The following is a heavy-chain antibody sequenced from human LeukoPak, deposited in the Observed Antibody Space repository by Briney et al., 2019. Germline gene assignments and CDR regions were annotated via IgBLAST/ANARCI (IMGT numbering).Heavy chain of an antibody. CDR3: AKDHGGLCGATLPDY. V-gene: IGHV3-30*18. CDR1: GFTFSSCG. J-gene: IGHJ4*02. CDR2: ISYDGSNK. Sequence: PGGSLRLSCAASGFTFSSCGMHWVRQAPGKGLEWVAVISYDGSNKYYADSVKGRFTISRDNSKNTLYLQMNSLRAEDTAVYYCAKDHGGLCGATLPDYWGQGTLVTVSS. D-gene: IGHD2-2*01.